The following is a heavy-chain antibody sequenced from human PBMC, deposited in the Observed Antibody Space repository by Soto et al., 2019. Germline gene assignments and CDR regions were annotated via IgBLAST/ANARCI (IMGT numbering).Heavy chain of an antibody. J-gene: IGHJ4*02. V-gene: IGHV4-39*01. Sequence: SETLSLTCTVSGGSISSSSYYWGWIRQPPGKGLEWIGSIYYSGSTYYNPSLKSRVTISVDTSKNQFSLKLRSVTAADTAVYYCARHQTGLLSSGWYGFYYFDDWGQGTLVT. CDR2: IYYSGST. CDR3: ARHQTGLLSSGWYGFYYFDD. D-gene: IGHD6-19*01. CDR1: GGSISSSSYY.